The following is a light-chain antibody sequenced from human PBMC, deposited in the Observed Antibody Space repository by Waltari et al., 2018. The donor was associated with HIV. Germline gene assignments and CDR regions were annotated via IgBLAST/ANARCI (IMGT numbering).Light chain of an antibody. CDR1: QTVLHNSNNRNH. Sequence: DIVMTQSPDSLPVSLGGRATINCKSSQTVLHNSNNRNHLAWYQQRPGQPPKLLIYWASIRESGVPDRFTGSGSGTDFNLTISSLQADDVAVYYCQQFFNFPRTFGQGTKVEI. V-gene: IGKV4-1*01. J-gene: IGKJ1*01. CDR2: WAS. CDR3: QQFFNFPRT.